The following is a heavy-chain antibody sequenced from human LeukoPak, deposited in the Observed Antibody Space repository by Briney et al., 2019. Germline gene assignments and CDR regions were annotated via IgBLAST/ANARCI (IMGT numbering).Heavy chain of an antibody. Sequence: GGSLRLSCAASGFTFSSYAMHWVRQAPGKGLEWVAVISYDGSNKYYADSVKGRFTISRDNSKNTLYLQMNSLRAEDTAVYYCARTGIAVAEGFDYWGQGTLVTVSS. J-gene: IGHJ4*02. CDR3: ARTGIAVAEGFDY. CDR2: ISYDGSNK. D-gene: IGHD6-19*01. V-gene: IGHV3-30-3*01. CDR1: GFTFSSYA.